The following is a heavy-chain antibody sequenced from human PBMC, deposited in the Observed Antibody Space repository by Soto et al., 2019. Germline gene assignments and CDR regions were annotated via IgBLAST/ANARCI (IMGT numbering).Heavy chain of an antibody. CDR2: IYYSGST. Sequence: QVQLQESGPGLVKPSETLSLTCTVSGGSVSSGSYYWSWIRQPPGRGLEWIGYIYYSGSTNYNPSLKSRVTISVDTSKNQFSLKLSSVTAADKAVYYCAVVTKVSPDYWGQGTLVTVSS. J-gene: IGHJ4*02. CDR1: GGSVSSGSYY. CDR3: AVVTKVSPDY. V-gene: IGHV4-61*01. D-gene: IGHD2-21*02.